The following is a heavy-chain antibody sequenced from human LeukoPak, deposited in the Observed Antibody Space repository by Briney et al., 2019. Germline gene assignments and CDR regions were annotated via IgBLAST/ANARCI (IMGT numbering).Heavy chain of an antibody. Sequence: GGSLRLSCAASGFTFSSYWMSWVRQAPGKGLEWVANIKQDGSEKYYVDSVKGRFTISRDNAKNSLYLQMNSLRAEDTAVYYCARDTGWFGELFGYFDYWGQGTLVTVSS. V-gene: IGHV3-7*01. CDR1: GFTFSSYW. CDR3: ARDTGWFGELFGYFDY. CDR2: IKQDGSEK. J-gene: IGHJ4*02. D-gene: IGHD3-10*01.